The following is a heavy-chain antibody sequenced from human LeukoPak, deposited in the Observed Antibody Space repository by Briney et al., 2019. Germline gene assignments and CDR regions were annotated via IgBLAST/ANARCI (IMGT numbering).Heavy chain of an antibody. V-gene: IGHV4-34*01. Sequence: SETLSLTCAVYGGSFCGYYWSWIRQPPGKGLEWIGEINHSGSTNYNPSLKSRVTISVDTSKNQFSLKLSSVTAADTAVYYCARAGFLNYYDSSGYAKKYYYYGMDVWGQGTTVTVSS. CDR1: GGSFCGYY. J-gene: IGHJ6*02. CDR2: INHSGST. CDR3: ARAGFLNYYDSSGYAKKYYYYGMDV. D-gene: IGHD3-22*01.